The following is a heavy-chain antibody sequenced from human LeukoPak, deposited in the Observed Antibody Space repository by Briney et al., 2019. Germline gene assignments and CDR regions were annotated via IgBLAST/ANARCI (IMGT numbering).Heavy chain of an antibody. CDR2: IIPIFGIA. Sequence: SVKVSCQASGGTFSSYAISWVRQAPGQGLEWMGRIIPIFGIANYAQKFQGRVTITADKSTRTEYMELSSLRSEDTGVYYCASHPEGWEPTLAFDIWGQGTMVTVSS. CDR3: ASHPEGWEPTLAFDI. J-gene: IGHJ3*02. CDR1: GGTFSSYA. V-gene: IGHV1-69*04. D-gene: IGHD1-26*01.